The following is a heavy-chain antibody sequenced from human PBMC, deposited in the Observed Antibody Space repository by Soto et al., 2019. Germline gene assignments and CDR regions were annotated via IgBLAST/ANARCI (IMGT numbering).Heavy chain of an antibody. J-gene: IGHJ5*02. CDR1: GGSISSYY. D-gene: IGHD5-12*01. CDR3: ARDRRGVSTSP. V-gene: IGHV4-59*01. CDR2: IYYTGST. Sequence: QVQLQESGPGLVKPSEALSLTGTVYGGSISSYYWSWIRQPPGKGLEWIGYIYYTGSTYYNPSLKSRVTLSVDTSKNQFSLKLSSVTAADTAVYYCARDRRGVSTSPWGQGTLVTVSS.